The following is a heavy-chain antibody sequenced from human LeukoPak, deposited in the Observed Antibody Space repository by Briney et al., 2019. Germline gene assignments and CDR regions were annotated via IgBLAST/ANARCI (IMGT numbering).Heavy chain of an antibody. Sequence: ASVKVSCKTSGYTFTVYYMHWVRQAPGQGLEWMGWINPNSGGTNYAQRFQGRVTMTRDTSMSTAYMELSRLRSDDSAVYYCARYFYDSSGSSSDAFDIWGQGTMVTVSS. CDR2: INPNSGGT. V-gene: IGHV1-2*02. CDR1: GYTFTVYY. J-gene: IGHJ3*02. CDR3: ARYFYDSSGSSSDAFDI. D-gene: IGHD3-22*01.